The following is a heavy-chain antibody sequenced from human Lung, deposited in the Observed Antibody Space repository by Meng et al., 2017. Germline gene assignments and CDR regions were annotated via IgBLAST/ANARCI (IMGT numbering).Heavy chain of an antibody. J-gene: IGHJ4*02. D-gene: IGHD4-11*01. CDR3: ARGPTTMAHDFDY. CDR2: INHSGST. Sequence: QLTQWGAGRLNPSETLSLTCVASGRSFSYYYWSWIRQPPGKGLEWIGEINHSGSTNYNPSLESRATISVDTSQNNLSLKLSSVTAADSAVYYCARGPTTMAHDFDYWGQGTLVTVSS. CDR1: GRSFSYYY. V-gene: IGHV4-34*01.